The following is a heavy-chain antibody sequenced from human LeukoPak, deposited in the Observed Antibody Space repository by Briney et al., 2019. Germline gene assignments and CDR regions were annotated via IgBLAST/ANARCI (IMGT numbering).Heavy chain of an antibody. Sequence: GGSLRLSCAASGFTFSSYAMHWVRQAPGKGLEWVAVISYDGSNKYYADSVKGRFTISRDNSKNTLYLQMNSLRAEDTAVYYCARDFVVVVVAAIMDVWGKGTTVTISS. V-gene: IGHV3-30*04. CDR2: ISYDGSNK. D-gene: IGHD2-15*01. CDR1: GFTFSSYA. CDR3: ARDFVVVVVAAIMDV. J-gene: IGHJ6*03.